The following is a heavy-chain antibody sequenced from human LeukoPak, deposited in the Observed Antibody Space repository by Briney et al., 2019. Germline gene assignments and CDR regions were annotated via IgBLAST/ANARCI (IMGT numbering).Heavy chain of an antibody. Sequence: PGGSLRLSCAASGFTLSRYSMNWVRQAPGKGLEWVSSISSGSSYIYYADSVKGRFTISRDNAKNSLYLQMNSLRAKDTAVYYCAELGITMIGGVWGKGTTVTISS. D-gene: IGHD3-10*02. J-gene: IGHJ6*04. CDR2: ISSGSSYI. CDR1: GFTLSRYS. V-gene: IGHV3-21*01. CDR3: AELGITMIGGV.